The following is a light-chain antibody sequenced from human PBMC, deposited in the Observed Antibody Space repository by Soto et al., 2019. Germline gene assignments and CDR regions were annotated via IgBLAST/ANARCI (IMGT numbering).Light chain of an antibody. CDR3: QQYNNWPPWT. J-gene: IGKJ1*01. V-gene: IGKV3-15*01. Sequence: EILMTQSPATLSVSPGERVTLSCRASQSVSTNLAWYQQKPGQAPRLLIYGVSTRATGIPARFSGSGSGTEFTLTISSLQSDDFAAYYCQQYNNWPPWTFGRGTKV. CDR1: QSVSTN. CDR2: GVS.